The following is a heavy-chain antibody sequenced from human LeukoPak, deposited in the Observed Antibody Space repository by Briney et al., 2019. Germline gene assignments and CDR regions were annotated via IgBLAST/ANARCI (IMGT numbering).Heavy chain of an antibody. J-gene: IGHJ4*02. CDR2: INHSGST. Sequence: PSETLSLTCAVYGGSFSGYYWSWIRQPPGKGLEWIGEINHSGSTNYNPSLKSRVTISVNTSKNQFSLKLSSVTAADTAVYYCARHEGDAPTYGSVNYGGQGTLVTVSS. D-gene: IGHD3-10*01. V-gene: IGHV4-34*01. CDR3: ARHEGDAPTYGSVNY. CDR1: GGSFSGYY.